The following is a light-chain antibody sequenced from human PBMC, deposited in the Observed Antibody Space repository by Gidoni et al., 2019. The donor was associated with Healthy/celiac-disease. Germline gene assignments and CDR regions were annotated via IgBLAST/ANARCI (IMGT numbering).Light chain of an antibody. Sequence: EIVLTQSPGTLSLSPGERATLSCRASPSVSSSYLAWYQQKPGQAPRLLIYGASSRATGIPDRFSGSGSGTDFTLTISRLEPEDFAVYYCQQCGSSPKTFGQGTKVEIK. J-gene: IGKJ1*01. V-gene: IGKV3-20*01. CDR2: GAS. CDR1: PSVSSSY. CDR3: QQCGSSPKT.